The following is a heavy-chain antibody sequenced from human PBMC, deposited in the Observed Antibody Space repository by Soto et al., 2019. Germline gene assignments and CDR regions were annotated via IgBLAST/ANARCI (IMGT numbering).Heavy chain of an antibody. CDR1: GYSFTSGV. CDR2: IYPGDSDT. D-gene: IGHD3-3*01. J-gene: IGHJ4*02. CDR3: ARLGEPLPLRFLEWLSDY. V-gene: IGHV5-51*01. Sequence: GESLKISCKGSGYSFTSGVIGWVRQMPGKGLEWMGIIYPGDSDTRYSPSFQGQVTISADKSISTAYLQWSSLKASDTAMYYCARLGEPLPLRFLEWLSDYWGQGTLVTVSS.